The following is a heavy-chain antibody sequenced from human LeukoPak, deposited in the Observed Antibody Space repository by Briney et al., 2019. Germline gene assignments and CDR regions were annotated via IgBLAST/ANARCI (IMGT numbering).Heavy chain of an antibody. J-gene: IGHJ4*02. V-gene: IGHV4-4*02. CDR2: IYHSGST. CDR3: ARAGRFGVTTFTLDY. CDR1: GFIFSDAW. D-gene: IGHD4-11*01. Sequence: GSLRLSCAASGFIFSDAWMTWVRHIPGKGLEWIGSIYHSGSTYYNPSLKSRVTISVDTSKNQFSLKLSSVTAADTAVYYCARAGRFGVTTFTLDYWGQGTLVTVSS.